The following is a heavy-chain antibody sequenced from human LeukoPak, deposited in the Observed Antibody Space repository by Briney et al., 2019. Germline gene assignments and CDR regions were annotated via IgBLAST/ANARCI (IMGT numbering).Heavy chain of an antibody. CDR2: IKQDGSDK. Sequence: GGSLRLSCAGSGLSFSSYWMSWVRQAPGKGLEWVANIKQDGSDKYYVDSVKGRFTISRDNAKNSLYLQMNSLRAEDTAMYYCARLIGTANSDYWGQGTLVTVSS. J-gene: IGHJ4*02. CDR1: GLSFSSYW. CDR3: ARLIGTANSDY. D-gene: IGHD1-7*01. V-gene: IGHV3-7*01.